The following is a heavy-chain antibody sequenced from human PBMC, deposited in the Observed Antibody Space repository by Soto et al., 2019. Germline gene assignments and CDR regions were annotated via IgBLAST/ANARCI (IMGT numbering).Heavy chain of an antibody. V-gene: IGHV1-69*01. J-gene: IGHJ4*02. CDR2: IIPLFGTP. CDR1: GGIFSTYA. Sequence: QVQLVQSGAEVNKPGSSVKVSCKASGGIFSTYAISWLRQAPGQGLEWMGGIIPLFGTPNYAQRFQGRVTITADESTRTAYMELSRLRSEDTAVYYCARDRDDYGSGNYYNRIDFWGQGTLVTVSS. CDR3: ARDRDDYGSGNYYNRIDF. D-gene: IGHD3-10*01.